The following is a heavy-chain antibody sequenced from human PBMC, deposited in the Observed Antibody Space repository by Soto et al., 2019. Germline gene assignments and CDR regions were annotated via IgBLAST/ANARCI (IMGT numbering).Heavy chain of an antibody. CDR3: ARWIQPHKGGFNWFDP. CDR1: GGSISSGGYY. CDR2: IYYSGST. Sequence: SETLSLTCTVSGGSISSGGYYWSWIRQHPGKGLEWIGYIYYSGSTYYNPSLKSRVTISVDTSKNQFSLKLSSVTAADTAVYYCARWIQPHKGGFNWFDPWGQGTLVTVSS. J-gene: IGHJ5*02. V-gene: IGHV4-31*03. D-gene: IGHD5-18*01.